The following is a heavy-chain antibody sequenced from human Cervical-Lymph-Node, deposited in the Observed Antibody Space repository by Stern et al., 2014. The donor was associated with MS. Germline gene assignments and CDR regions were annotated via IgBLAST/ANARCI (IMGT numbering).Heavy chain of an antibody. Sequence: QVTLRESGPTLVKPTQTLTLTCTFSGFSLSTSGVGVGWIRQPPGKALEXLALIYWDDDKRYSPSLKSRLTITKDTSKNQVVLTMTNMDPVDTATYYCAHRHLAGTGFDYWGQGTLVTVSS. CDR1: GFSLSTSGVG. CDR3: AHRHLAGTGFDY. CDR2: IYWDDDK. D-gene: IGHD6-19*01. V-gene: IGHV2-5*02. J-gene: IGHJ4*02.